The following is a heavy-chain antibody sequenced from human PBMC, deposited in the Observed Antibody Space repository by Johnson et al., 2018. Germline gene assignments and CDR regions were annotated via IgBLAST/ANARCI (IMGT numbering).Heavy chain of an antibody. V-gene: IGHV1-3*01. CDR1: GYTFTSYA. CDR3: ARDPMDV. CDR2: INAGNGNT. Sequence: QVQLVQSGAEVKKPGASVQVSCKASGYTFTSYAMHWVRQAPGQRLEWMGWINAGNGNTGYAQKFQGRVTMTRNTSISTAYMELSSLRSEGTAVYYCARDPMDVWGKGTTVTVSS. J-gene: IGHJ6*03.